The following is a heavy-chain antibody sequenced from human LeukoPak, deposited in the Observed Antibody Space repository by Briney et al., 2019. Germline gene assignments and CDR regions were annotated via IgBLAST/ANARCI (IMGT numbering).Heavy chain of an antibody. CDR2: IYYSGST. CDR1: GGSFSGYY. V-gene: IGHV4-39*01. D-gene: IGHD4-11*01. Sequence: SETLSLTCAVYGGSFSGYYWGWIRQPPGKGLEWIGSIYYSGSTDYKPSLKSRVTMSVDTSKNQFSLKLSSVTAADTAVYYCARHLQYSYYYYMDVWGKGTTVTVSS. J-gene: IGHJ6*03. CDR3: ARHLQYSYYYYMDV.